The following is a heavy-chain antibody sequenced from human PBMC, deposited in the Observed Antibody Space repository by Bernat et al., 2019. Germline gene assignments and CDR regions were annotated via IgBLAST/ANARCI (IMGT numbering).Heavy chain of an antibody. D-gene: IGHD1-26*01. J-gene: IGHJ4*02. CDR2: IYYSGST. Sequence: QLQLQESGPGLVKPSETLSLTCTVSGGSISSSSYYWGWIRQPPGKGLEWIGSIYYSGSTYYNPSLKSRVTISVDTSKNQFSLKLSSVTAADTAVYYCARLGAVGAYETDWGQGTLVTVSS. V-gene: IGHV4-39*01. CDR1: GGSISSSSYY. CDR3: ARLGAVGAYETD.